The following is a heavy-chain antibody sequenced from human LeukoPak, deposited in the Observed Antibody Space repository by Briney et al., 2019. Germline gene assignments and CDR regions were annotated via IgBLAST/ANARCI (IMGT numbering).Heavy chain of an antibody. CDR2: INVYNGHT. J-gene: IGHJ4*02. CDR1: GYTFTNYG. Sequence: ASVKVSCKASGYTFTNYGVSWVRQAPGQGLEWMGWINVYNGHTIYAQEFQGRVTLTTDTSTSTAHMDLRSLRSDDTAVYYCARDQEAFDYWGQGTLVTVSS. CDR3: ARDQEAFDY. V-gene: IGHV1-18*01.